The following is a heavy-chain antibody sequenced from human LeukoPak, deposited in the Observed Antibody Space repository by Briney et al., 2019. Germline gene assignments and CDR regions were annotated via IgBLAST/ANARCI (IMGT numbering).Heavy chain of an antibody. CDR1: GFTFDDYA. CDR2: ISWNSGSI. V-gene: IGHV3-9*01. Sequence: GRSLRLSCAASGFTFDDYAMHWVRQAPGKGLEWVSGISWNSGSIGYADSVKGRFTISRDNAKNSLYLQMNSLRAEDTASYYCAKGLLWFGELLSSFDYWGQGTLVTVSS. D-gene: IGHD3-10*01. CDR3: AKGLLWFGELLSSFDY. J-gene: IGHJ4*02.